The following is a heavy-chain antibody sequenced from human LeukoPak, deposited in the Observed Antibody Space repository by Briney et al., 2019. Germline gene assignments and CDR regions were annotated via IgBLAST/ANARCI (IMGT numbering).Heavy chain of an antibody. CDR2: INHSGST. CDR3: ARHFWSGLQD. Sequence: SETLSLTCAVYGGSFSGYYWSWIRQPPGKGLEWIGEINHSGSTNYNPSLKSRVTISVDTSKNQFSLKLSSVTAADTAVYYCARHFWSGLQDWGQGTTVTVSS. CDR1: GGSFSGYY. V-gene: IGHV4-34*01. J-gene: IGHJ6*02. D-gene: IGHD3-3*02.